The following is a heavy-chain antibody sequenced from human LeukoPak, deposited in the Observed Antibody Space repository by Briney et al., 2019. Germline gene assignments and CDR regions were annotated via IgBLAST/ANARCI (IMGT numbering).Heavy chain of an antibody. D-gene: IGHD3-3*01. CDR2: VHLDGRT. CDR1: GFNFITAAM. Sequence: GSLRLSCAASGFNFITAAMTWVRQPPGKGLEWLREVHLDGRTNYNPSLESRLTMSVDVSENQVSLKLTSVTAADTAVYYCAREGGFYRPLDYSGQGTLVTVSS. J-gene: IGHJ4*02. V-gene: IGHV4-4*02. CDR3: AREGGFYRPLDY.